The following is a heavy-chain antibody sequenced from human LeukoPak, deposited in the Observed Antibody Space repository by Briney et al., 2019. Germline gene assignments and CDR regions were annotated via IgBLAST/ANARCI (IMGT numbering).Heavy chain of an antibody. CDR3: VRDWMSGMDV. CDR2: IYYSGST. J-gene: IGHJ6*02. V-gene: IGHV4-31*03. Sequence: SETLSLTCTVSGGSISSGGYYWSWIRQHPGKGLEWIGYIYYSGSTYYNPSLKSRVTISVDTSKNQFSLKLSSVTAADTAVYCCVRDWMSGMDVWGQGTTVTVSS. D-gene: IGHD2-2*03. CDR1: GGSISSGGYY.